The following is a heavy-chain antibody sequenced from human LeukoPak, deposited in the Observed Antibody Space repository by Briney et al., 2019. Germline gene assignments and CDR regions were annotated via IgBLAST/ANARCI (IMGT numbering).Heavy chain of an antibody. J-gene: IGHJ4*02. Sequence: GASVKVSCKASGYXFTGYYIHWVRQAPGQGLECMGWINPNSGGTNYAQKFQGRVTMTRDTSISTAYMELSRLRSDDTAVYYCARGESTVTTYIANFGYWGQGTLVTVSS. CDR3: ARGESTVTTYIANFGY. CDR2: INPNSGGT. CDR1: GYXFTGYY. D-gene: IGHD4-17*01. V-gene: IGHV1-2*02.